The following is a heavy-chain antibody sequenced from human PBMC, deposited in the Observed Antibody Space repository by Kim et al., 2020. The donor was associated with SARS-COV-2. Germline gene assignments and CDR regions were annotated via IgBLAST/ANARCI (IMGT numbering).Heavy chain of an antibody. D-gene: IGHD6-13*01. V-gene: IGHV2-70*11. CDR2: IDWDDDK. CDR3: ARIWPLRGMTGYWFDP. J-gene: IGHJ5*02. CDR1: GFSLSTSGMC. Sequence: SGPTLVKPTQTLTLTCTFSGFSLSTSGMCVSWILQPPGKALECLARIDWDDDKYYSTSLKTRLTISKDTSKNQVVLTMTNMDPVDTATYYCARIWPLRGMTGYWFDPWGQGILVTVSS.